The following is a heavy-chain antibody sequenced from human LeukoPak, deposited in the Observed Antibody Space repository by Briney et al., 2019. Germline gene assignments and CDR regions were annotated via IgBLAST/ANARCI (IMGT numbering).Heavy chain of an antibody. CDR3: ARKKGTPVTVLLSTYYGMDV. CDR2: ISGGGGSG. Sequence: PGGALRLSCAASGFTFSSYGMHWGRQAPGKWLGWVSPISGGGGSGYYQDSVKGRFTISRDNSKNTLYPQMNSLRAEDSAVYYCARKKGTPVTVLLSTYYGMDVWGQGTTVTVSS. CDR1: GFTFSSYG. D-gene: IGHD4-17*01. V-gene: IGHV3-23*01. J-gene: IGHJ6*02.